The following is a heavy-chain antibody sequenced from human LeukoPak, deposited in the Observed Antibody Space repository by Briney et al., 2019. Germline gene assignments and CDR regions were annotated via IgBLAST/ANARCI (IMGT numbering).Heavy chain of an antibody. CDR2: IIPIFGTA. CDR3: AKDGADCSSSSCLYYYYYYYMDV. Sequence: SVKVSCKASGGTCSSYAISWVRQAPGQGLEWMGGIIPIFGTANYAQKFQGRVTITTDESTSTAYMELSSLRSEDTAVYYCAKDGADCSSSSCLYYYYYYYMDVWGKGTTVTVSS. V-gene: IGHV1-69*05. D-gene: IGHD2-2*01. J-gene: IGHJ6*03. CDR1: GGTCSSYA.